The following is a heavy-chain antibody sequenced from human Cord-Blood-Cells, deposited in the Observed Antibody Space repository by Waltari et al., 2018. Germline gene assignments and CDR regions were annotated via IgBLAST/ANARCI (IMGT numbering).Heavy chain of an antibody. D-gene: IGHD3-10*01. CDR3: AKSEGGSGSYWSIDY. CDR1: AFTFSSYG. Sequence: QVQLVESGGGVVQPGRSLRLSCAASAFTFSSYGMHWVRQAPGKGVEWVAVISYDGSNKYYADSVKGRFTISRDNSKNTLYLQMNSLRAEDTAVYYCAKSEGGSGSYWSIDYWGQGTLVTVSS. J-gene: IGHJ4*02. V-gene: IGHV3-30*18. CDR2: ISYDGSNK.